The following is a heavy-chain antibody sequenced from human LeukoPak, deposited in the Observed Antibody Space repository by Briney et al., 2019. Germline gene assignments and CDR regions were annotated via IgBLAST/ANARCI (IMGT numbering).Heavy chain of an antibody. CDR1: GFTFSNYV. D-gene: IGHD6-13*01. V-gene: IGHV3-23*01. CDR2: ISSGGRNT. Sequence: GGSLRLSCAGSGFTFSNYVMTWVRQAPGKGLEWVSSISSGGRNTYYADSVKGRFTISRDNSKNTLFVQMNSLRGDDTAVYYCAKESAAGKRRYFQYYGMDAWAKGPRSPSP. CDR3: AKESAAGKRRYFQYYGMDA. J-gene: IGHJ6*02.